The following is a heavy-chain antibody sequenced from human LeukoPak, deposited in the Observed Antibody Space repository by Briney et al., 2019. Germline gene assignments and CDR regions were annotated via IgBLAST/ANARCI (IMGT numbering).Heavy chain of an antibody. CDR1: GYTFTGYY. CDR2: INPNSGDT. Sequence: ASVKVSCKASGYTFTGYYMHWVRQAPGQGLEWMGWINPNSGDTNYAQKLQGRVTMTTDTSASTAYMELRSLRSEDTAVYYCARAASSSGRRLDYWGQGTLVTVSS. J-gene: IGHJ4*02. V-gene: IGHV1-2*02. D-gene: IGHD3-10*01. CDR3: ARAASSSGRRLDY.